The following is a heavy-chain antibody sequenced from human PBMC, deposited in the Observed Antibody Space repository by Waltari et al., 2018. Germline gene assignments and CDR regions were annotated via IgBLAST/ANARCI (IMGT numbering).Heavy chain of an antibody. CDR2: IYYSGST. CDR1: GGSISSSSYY. Sequence: QLQLQESGPGLVKPSETLSLTCTVSGGSISSSSYYWGWIRQPPGKGLEWIVSIYYSGSTYYNPSLKSRVTISVDTSKNQFSLKLSSVTAADTAVYYCARHGVQRRGTAFDIWGQGTMVTVSS. V-gene: IGHV4-39*01. D-gene: IGHD6-13*01. J-gene: IGHJ3*02. CDR3: ARHGVQRRGTAFDI.